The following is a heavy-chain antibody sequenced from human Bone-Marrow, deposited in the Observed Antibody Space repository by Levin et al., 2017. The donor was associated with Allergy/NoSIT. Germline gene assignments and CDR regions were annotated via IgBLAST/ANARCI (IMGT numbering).Heavy chain of an antibody. D-gene: IGHD1/OR15-1a*01. V-gene: IGHV4-59*01. Sequence: GSLRLSCSVSGGSITTYYWSWIRQPPGKGLEWIGYIHYTGTTNSNPSLKSRVTISVDTSKNQFSLKLSSVTAADTAVYYCARVGEHLDPWGQGTLVIVSS. J-gene: IGHJ5*02. CDR3: ARVGEHLDP. CDR1: GGSITTYY. CDR2: IHYTGTT.